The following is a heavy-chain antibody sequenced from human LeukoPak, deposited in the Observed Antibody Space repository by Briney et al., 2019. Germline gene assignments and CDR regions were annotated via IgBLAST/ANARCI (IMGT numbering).Heavy chain of an antibody. Sequence: GRSLRLSCAASGFTFSSYSMNWVRQAPGKGLEWASYISSSSSTIYYADSVKGRFTISRDNAKNSLYLQMNSLRAEDTAVYYCAREPYCGGDCYSNFDYWGQGTLVTVSS. D-gene: IGHD2-21*02. CDR3: AREPYCGGDCYSNFDY. CDR2: ISSSSSTI. CDR1: GFTFSSYS. V-gene: IGHV3-48*01. J-gene: IGHJ4*02.